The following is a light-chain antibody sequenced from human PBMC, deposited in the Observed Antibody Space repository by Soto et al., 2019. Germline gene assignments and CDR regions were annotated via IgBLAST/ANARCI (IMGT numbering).Light chain of an antibody. Sequence: DIQMTQSPSPLSASVGDRVTVTCRASRSISSWVAWYQQKPGKAPKLLIYKAAALESGDPSRCSGSGSGTEVTLPISSLQPDDFVTYYCQQYHSSPLTFGQGTKVEVK. J-gene: IGKJ1*01. CDR2: KAA. CDR3: QQYHSSPLT. CDR1: RSISSW. V-gene: IGKV1-5*03.